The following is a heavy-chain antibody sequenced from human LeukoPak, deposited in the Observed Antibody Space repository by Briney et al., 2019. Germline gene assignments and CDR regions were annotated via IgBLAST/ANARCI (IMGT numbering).Heavy chain of an antibody. J-gene: IGHJ6*02. D-gene: IGHD4-17*01. Sequence: PGGSLRLSCAASGSTFSSCAMSWVRQAPGKGLGWVSLISGSGDSRYYADSVKGRFTISRDNAKNTLWLQMNSLRAEDTAVYYCAKGVTTVRIYYHGMDVWGQGTTVTVSS. V-gene: IGHV3-23*01. CDR1: GSTFSSCA. CDR2: ISGSGDSR. CDR3: AKGVTTVRIYYHGMDV.